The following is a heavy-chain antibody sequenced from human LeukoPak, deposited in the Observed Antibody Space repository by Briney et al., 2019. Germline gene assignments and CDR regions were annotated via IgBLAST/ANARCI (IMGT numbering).Heavy chain of an antibody. V-gene: IGHV3-11*01. Sequence: GGSLRLSCAASGFTFSDYSMSWIRQAPGKGLEWVSYISSSGSTIYYADSVKGRFTISRDNDKNSLYLQMNSLRAEDTAVYYCARAQYGGYPYFDYWGQGTLVTVSS. CDR2: ISSSGSTI. CDR1: GFTFSDYS. D-gene: IGHD5-12*01. J-gene: IGHJ4*02. CDR3: ARAQYGGYPYFDY.